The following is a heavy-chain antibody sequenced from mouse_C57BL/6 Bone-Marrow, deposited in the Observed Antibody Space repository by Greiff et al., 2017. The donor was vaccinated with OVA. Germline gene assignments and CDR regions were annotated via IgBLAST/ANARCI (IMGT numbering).Heavy chain of an antibody. J-gene: IGHJ4*01. CDR1: GYTFTSYW. Sequence: EVQLQQSGTVLARPGASVKMSCKTSGYTFTSYWMHWVKQRPGQGLEWIGAIYPGNSDTSYNQKFKGKAKLTAVTSASTAYMELSSLTNEDSAVYYCTADYGSFYYAMDYWGQGTSVTVSS. D-gene: IGHD1-1*01. CDR3: TADYGSFYYAMDY. CDR2: IYPGNSDT. V-gene: IGHV1-5*01.